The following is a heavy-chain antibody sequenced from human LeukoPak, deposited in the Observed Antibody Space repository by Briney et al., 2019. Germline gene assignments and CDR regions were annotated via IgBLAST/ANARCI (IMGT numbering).Heavy chain of an antibody. Sequence: GGSLRLSCAASGFAVSSNYMSWVRQAPGKGLEWVSVIYSGGSTYYADSVKGRFTISRDNAKNSLYLQMNSLRAEDTAVYYCARDIPSYGGNPLDAFDIWGQGTMVTVSS. J-gene: IGHJ3*02. CDR2: IYSGGST. CDR1: GFAVSSNY. V-gene: IGHV3-53*01. CDR3: ARDIPSYGGNPLDAFDI. D-gene: IGHD4-23*01.